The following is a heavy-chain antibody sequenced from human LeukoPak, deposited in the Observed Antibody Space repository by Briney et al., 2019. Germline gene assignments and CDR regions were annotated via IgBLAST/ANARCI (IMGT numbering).Heavy chain of an antibody. Sequence: AETLSLTCAVSGYSLSSGYYWGWIRPPPGKGLEWIGSIYHSGSTYYNPSLKSRVTISVDTSKNQFSLKLSSVTGADTAVYYCARVDSSSFDYWGQGTLVTVSS. J-gene: IGHJ4*02. CDR3: ARVDSSSFDY. CDR2: IYHSGST. CDR1: GYSLSSGYY. V-gene: IGHV4-38-2*01. D-gene: IGHD6-13*01.